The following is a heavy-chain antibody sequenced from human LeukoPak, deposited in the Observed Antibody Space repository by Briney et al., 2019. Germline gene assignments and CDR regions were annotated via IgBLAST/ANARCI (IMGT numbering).Heavy chain of an antibody. CDR3: AKGGSAGNDAFDI. CDR2: ISGSGDGT. Sequence: GGALRLSCAASGFTFSSYGMSWGRPAPGKGPGWVSAISGSGDGTYYADSVRGGFTISRDNSKNTLYLQMNSLRAEDTAVYYCAKGGSAGNDAFDIWGQGTMVTVSS. D-gene: IGHD1-1*01. J-gene: IGHJ3*02. V-gene: IGHV3-23*01. CDR1: GFTFSSYG.